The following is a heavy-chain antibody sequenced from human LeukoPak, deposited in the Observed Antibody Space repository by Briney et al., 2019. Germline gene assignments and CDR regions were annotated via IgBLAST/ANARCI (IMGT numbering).Heavy chain of an antibody. V-gene: IGHV4-59*01. CDR2: IYYSGST. CDR3: ARSFRRLYYYYMDV. CDR1: GGSISSYY. Sequence: PSETLSLTCTVSGGSISSYYWSWIRQPPGKGLEWIGYIYYSGSTNYNPSLKSRVTISVDTSKNQFSLKLSSVTAADTAVYYCARSFRRLYYYYMDVWGKGTTVTVSS. J-gene: IGHJ6*03. D-gene: IGHD4-17*01.